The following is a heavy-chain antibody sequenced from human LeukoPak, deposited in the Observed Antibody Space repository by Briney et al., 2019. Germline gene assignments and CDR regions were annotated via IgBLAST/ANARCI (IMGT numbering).Heavy chain of an antibody. Sequence: ASVKVSCKASGYTFTSYDINWVRQATGQGLEWMGWMNPNSGNTGYAQKFQGRVTMTRNTSISTAYMELSSLGSEDTAVYYCARVISQIRRTNWFDPWGQGTLVTVSS. CDR2: MNPNSGNT. J-gene: IGHJ5*02. CDR1: GYTFTSYD. D-gene: IGHD3-16*01. CDR3: ARVISQIRRTNWFDP. V-gene: IGHV1-8*01.